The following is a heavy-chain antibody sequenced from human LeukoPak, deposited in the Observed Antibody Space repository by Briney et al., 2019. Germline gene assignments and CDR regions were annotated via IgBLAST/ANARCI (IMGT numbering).Heavy chain of an antibody. CDR2: LSGYTGHT. CDR3: ARGPGIAVAGVFDY. Sequence: ASVKVSCKASGCTFTSYGINRVRQAPGQGLEWLGWLSGYTGHTNYVQKIQGRVTMTTDTSTNTAYMELRSLRSDDTAVYYCARGPGIAVAGVFDYWGQGSLVTVSS. V-gene: IGHV1-18*04. CDR1: GCTFTSYG. D-gene: IGHD6-19*01. J-gene: IGHJ4*02.